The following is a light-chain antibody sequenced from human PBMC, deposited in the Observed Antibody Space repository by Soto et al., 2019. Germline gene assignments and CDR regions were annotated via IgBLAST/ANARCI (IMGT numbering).Light chain of an antibody. V-gene: IGKV1-33*01. J-gene: IGKJ4*01. Sequence: DIQRPQSPSSLPASVGGRVAITCQARQDISNYSNWYQQXPGKAPKILIYDASNLETGVPRRFSGSGSGTDFTFTISSLQPEDMATYYCQQYDTIPTFRGGTKVDI. CDR1: QDISNY. CDR3: QQYDTIPT. CDR2: DAS.